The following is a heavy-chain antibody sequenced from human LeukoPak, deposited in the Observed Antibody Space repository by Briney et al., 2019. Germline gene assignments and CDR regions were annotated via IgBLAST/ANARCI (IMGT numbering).Heavy chain of an antibody. D-gene: IGHD1-1*01. CDR2: IYYSGST. Sequence: NPSETLSLTCTVSGGSISSSSYYWGWIRQPPGKGLEWIGSIYYSGSTNYNPSLKSRVTMSVDTSKNQFSLKLSSVTAADTAVYYCATNWNDVWDWFDPWGQGTLVTVSS. CDR3: ATNWNDVWDWFDP. CDR1: GGSISSSSYY. J-gene: IGHJ5*02. V-gene: IGHV4-39*07.